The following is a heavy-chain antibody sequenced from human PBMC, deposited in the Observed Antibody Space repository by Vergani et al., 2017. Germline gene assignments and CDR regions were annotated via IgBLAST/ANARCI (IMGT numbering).Heavy chain of an antibody. J-gene: IGHJ4*02. Sequence: QVQLQESGPGLVKPPGTLSLTCAVSGNSISSNNCWTWVRQPPGKGREWIGEICHTEDTKYSPSLKSRVTVSVDESWNLFSLRLNSVTAADTAVYYCATIGYRRWGYYFDYWGQGILVTVSS. CDR1: GNSISSNNC. D-gene: IGHD2-2*02. V-gene: IGHV4-4*03. CDR2: ICHTEDT. CDR3: ATIGYRRWGYYFDY.